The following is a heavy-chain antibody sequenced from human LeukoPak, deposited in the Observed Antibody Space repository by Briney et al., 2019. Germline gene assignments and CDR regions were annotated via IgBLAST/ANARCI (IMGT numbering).Heavy chain of an antibody. CDR2: IKSEGEGATT. V-gene: IGHV3-15*01. D-gene: IGHD3-3*02. CDR3: IAHFPYFYGFDV. Sequence: GVSLRLSCVSSGFTIGIAWMSWVRQAPGKGLEWLGHIKSEGEGATTDYAAPAKGRFAISRDDSKNMIYLQMSSLKIDDTAIYYCIAHFPYFYGFDVWGKGTTVTVSS. J-gene: IGHJ6*04. CDR1: GFTIGIAW.